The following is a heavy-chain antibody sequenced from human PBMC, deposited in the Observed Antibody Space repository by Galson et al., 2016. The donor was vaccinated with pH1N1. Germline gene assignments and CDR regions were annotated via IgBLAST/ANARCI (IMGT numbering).Heavy chain of an antibody. CDR3: ARLKRGFSYGYGGFFDV. Sequence: ETLSLTCAVYGGSFRGYYWSWLRQPPGKGLEWIGEINHGERTNYNPSLEGRVALSLDMSKNQISLRLMSVTAADTAVYFCARLKRGFSYGYGGFFDVWSQGSLVTVSS. V-gene: IGHV4-34*01. CDR1: GGSFRGYY. CDR2: INHGERT. J-gene: IGHJ4*02. D-gene: IGHD5-18*01.